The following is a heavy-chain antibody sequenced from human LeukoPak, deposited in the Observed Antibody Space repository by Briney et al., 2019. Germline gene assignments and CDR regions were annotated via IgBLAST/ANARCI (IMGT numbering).Heavy chain of an antibody. CDR1: GGSFSGYY. V-gene: IGHV4-34*01. Sequence: PAETLSLTCAVYGGSFSGYYWSWIRQPPGKGLEWIGEINHSGSTNYNPSLKSRVTISVDTSKNQFSLKLSSVTAADTAMYYCARHASSPGAFDIWGQGTMVTVSS. CDR3: ARHASSPGAFDI. D-gene: IGHD2-2*01. J-gene: IGHJ3*02. CDR2: INHSGST.